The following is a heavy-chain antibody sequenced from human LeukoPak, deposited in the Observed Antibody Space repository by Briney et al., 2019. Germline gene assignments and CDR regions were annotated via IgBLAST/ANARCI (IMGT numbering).Heavy chain of an antibody. Sequence: ASVKVSCKASGGTFSSYAISWVRQAPGQGLEWMGGIIPIFGTANYAQKFQGRVTITTDESTSTAYMELSSLRSEDTAVYYCARDRDGYNYYLDYWGQGTLVTVSS. D-gene: IGHD5-24*01. CDR3: ARDRDGYNYYLDY. CDR1: GGTFSSYA. J-gene: IGHJ4*02. V-gene: IGHV1-69*05. CDR2: IIPIFGTA.